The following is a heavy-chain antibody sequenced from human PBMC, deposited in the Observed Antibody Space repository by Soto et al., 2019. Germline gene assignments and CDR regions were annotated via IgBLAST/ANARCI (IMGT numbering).Heavy chain of an antibody. CDR1: GYTFTGYY. CDR3: AREGSSGWSIWFDP. V-gene: IGHV1-2*02. J-gene: IGHJ5*02. CDR2: INPNSGGT. D-gene: IGHD6-19*01. Sequence: GASVKVSCKASGYTFTGYYMHCVRQAPGQGLEWMGWINPNSGGTNYAQKFQGRVTMTRDTSISTAYMELSRLRSDDTAVYYCAREGSSGWSIWFDPWGQGTLVTVSS.